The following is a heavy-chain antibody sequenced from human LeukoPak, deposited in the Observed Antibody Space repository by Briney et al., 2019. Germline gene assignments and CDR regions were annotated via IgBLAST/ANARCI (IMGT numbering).Heavy chain of an antibody. D-gene: IGHD2-15*01. CDR3: AREYCSGGRCQYYFDY. J-gene: IGHJ4*02. Sequence: PGGSLRLSCAVSAFTLSSYAMHWVRQAPGKGLEYVSGISSDGGSPFHVNSVKGRFTISRDNSKDTLYLQMGSLRAEDMAVYYCAREYCSGGRCQYYFDYWGQGTLVTVSS. V-gene: IGHV3-64*01. CDR1: AFTLSSYA. CDR2: ISSDGGSP.